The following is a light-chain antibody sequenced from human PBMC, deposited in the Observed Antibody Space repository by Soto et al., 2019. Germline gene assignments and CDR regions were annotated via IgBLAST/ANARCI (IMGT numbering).Light chain of an antibody. CDR1: QYIGDF. CDR2: GAS. V-gene: IGKV1-39*01. J-gene: IGKJ1*01. CDR3: QQSYFILGT. Sequence: DIQRTQSPSSLSASVGDRVTITCRASQYIGDFLNWYQQTPGKPPKLLIFGASNLHIGVPSRFSGSGSGTEFTLTISNLLREDFATYYCQQSYFILGTFGRGTKVDIK.